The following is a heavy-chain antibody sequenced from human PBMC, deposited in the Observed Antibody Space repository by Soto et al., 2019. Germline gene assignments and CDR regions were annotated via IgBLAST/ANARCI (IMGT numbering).Heavy chain of an antibody. J-gene: IGHJ2*01. D-gene: IGHD5-12*01. CDR1: GGTLSNYP. Sequence: QVQLVQCGAEVKKPGSSVKVACKASGGTLSNYPISWVRQAPGQGLEWMGGIIPIFGTVNYAQKFQGRVTITADESTSTAYMELSSLRSEDTAVYYCARGNHRWLQLWYFDLWGRGTLVTVSS. V-gene: IGHV1-69*12. CDR3: ARGNHRWLQLWYFDL. CDR2: IIPIFGTV.